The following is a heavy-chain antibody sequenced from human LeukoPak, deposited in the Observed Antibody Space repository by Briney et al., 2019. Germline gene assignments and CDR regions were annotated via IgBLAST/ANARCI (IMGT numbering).Heavy chain of an antibody. CDR3: ARESSAGSYQNDY. V-gene: IGHV1-18*01. CDR1: GYSFTSYG. D-gene: IGHD3-10*01. Sequence: ASVKVSCKAPGYSFTSYGISWVRQAPGQGLEWMGWISAHNGATNYAQNLQGRVTMTTDTSTNTAYMEVRSLRSDDTAVYYCARESSAGSYQNDYWGQGTLVTVSS. CDR2: ISAHNGAT. J-gene: IGHJ4*02.